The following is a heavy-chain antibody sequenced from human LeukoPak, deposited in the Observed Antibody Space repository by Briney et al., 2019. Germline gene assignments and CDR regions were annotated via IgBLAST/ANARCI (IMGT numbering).Heavy chain of an antibody. D-gene: IGHD2-15*01. CDR1: GYTLSEKS. J-gene: IGHJ6*03. CDR3: ATASFCSGTHCFYYYMDV. V-gene: IGHV1-24*01. Sequence: ASVKVSCKVSGYTLSEKSTHWVRQAPGTGLEWLGGFDPEDGETIYAQKFQDRITMTDDASTDTAYMELSSLRSEDTAVYFCATASFCSGTHCFYYYMDVWGKGTPVTVSS. CDR2: FDPEDGET.